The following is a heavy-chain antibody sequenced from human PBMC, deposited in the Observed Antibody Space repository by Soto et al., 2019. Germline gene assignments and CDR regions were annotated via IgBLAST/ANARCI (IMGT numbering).Heavy chain of an antibody. CDR3: ARSSSWYAHFQH. V-gene: IGHV4-59*08. CDR2: IYYSGST. CDR1: GGSISSYY. J-gene: IGHJ1*01. Sequence: QVQLQESGPGLVKPSETLSLTCTVSGGSISSYYWSWIRQPPGKGLEWIGYIYYSGSTNYNPSLKSRVTISVDASKNQFSLKLSSVTAADTAVYYCARSSSWYAHFQHWGQGTLVTVSS. D-gene: IGHD6-13*01.